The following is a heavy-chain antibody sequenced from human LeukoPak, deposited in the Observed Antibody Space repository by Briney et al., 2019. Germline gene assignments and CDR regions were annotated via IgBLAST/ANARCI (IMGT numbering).Heavy chain of an antibody. CDR2: IIGSDGST. Sequence: GGSLRLSCAASGFTFSTYAMSWVRQAPGKGLEWVSTIIGSDGSTYYADSVKGRFTISRDNSKNTLYLQMSSLRAEDTAIYYCAKYRIVGYYDSSGIDYWGQGTLVTVSS. CDR3: AKYRIVGYYDSSGIDY. V-gene: IGHV3-23*01. J-gene: IGHJ4*02. CDR1: GFTFSTYA. D-gene: IGHD3-22*01.